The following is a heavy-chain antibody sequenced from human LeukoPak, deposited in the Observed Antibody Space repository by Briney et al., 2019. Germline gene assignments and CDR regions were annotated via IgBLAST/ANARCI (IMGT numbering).Heavy chain of an antibody. V-gene: IGHV3-53*01. J-gene: IGHJ4*02. CDR2: IYSDNT. D-gene: IGHD5-18*01. Sequence: GGSLRLSCTVSGFTVSSNSMSWVRQAPGNGLEWVSFIYSDNTHYSDSVKGRFTISRDNSKNTLYLQMNSLRAEDTAVYYCAKWIQLWLLTKTGPLDYWGQGTLVTVSS. CDR3: AKWIQLWLLTKTGPLDY. CDR1: GFTVSSNS.